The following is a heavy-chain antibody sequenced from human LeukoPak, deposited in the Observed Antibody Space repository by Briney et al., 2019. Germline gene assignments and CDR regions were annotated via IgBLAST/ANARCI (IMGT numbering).Heavy chain of an antibody. J-gene: IGHJ4*02. CDR2: IIPIFGTT. CDR3: ARSRGGDFDY. D-gene: IGHD3-10*01. CDR1: GGTFNSYA. V-gene: IGHV1-69*06. Sequence: GASVKVSCKASGGTFNSYAISWVRQAPGQGLEWMGGIIPIFGTTNYARKFRGRVTLTADKSTRTAYMELSSLRSEDTAVYYCARSRGGDFDYWGQGTLVTVSS.